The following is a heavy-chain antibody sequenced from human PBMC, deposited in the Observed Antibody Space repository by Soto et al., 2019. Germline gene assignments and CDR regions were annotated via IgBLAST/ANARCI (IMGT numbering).Heavy chain of an antibody. V-gene: IGHV2-5*02. D-gene: IGHD1-26*01. CDR2: IYWDDDK. Sequence: QITLKQSGPTLVKPTQTLTLTCTFSGFSLSTSGVGVGWISQHRGKALEWLALIYWDDDKRYSPSLKSRLTSTKDTSKNQVVLTMTNTDPVDTATYYCARYSGSTYFQHWGQGTLVTVSS. J-gene: IGHJ1*01. CDR1: GFSLSTSGVG. CDR3: ARYSGSTYFQH.